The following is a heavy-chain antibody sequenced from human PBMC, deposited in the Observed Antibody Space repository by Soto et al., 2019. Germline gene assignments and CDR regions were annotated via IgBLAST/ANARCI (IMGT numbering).Heavy chain of an antibody. CDR3: ARRRGAYCGGDCYPFFVY. D-gene: IGHD2-21*02. Sequence: PSETLSLTCTVSGGSISSSSYYWGWIRQPPGKGLEWIGSIYYSGSTYYNPSLKSRATISVDTSKNQFSLKLSSVTAADAAVYYCARRRGAYCGGDCYPFFVYWGQGTLVTVSS. CDR2: IYYSGST. CDR1: GGSISSSSYY. J-gene: IGHJ4*02. V-gene: IGHV4-39*01.